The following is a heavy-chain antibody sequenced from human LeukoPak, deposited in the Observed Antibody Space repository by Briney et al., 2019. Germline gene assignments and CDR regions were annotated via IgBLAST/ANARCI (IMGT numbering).Heavy chain of an antibody. J-gene: IGHJ5*02. CDR2: IYYSGST. V-gene: IGHV4-39*07. D-gene: IGHD2-2*01. CDR1: GGSISSSSYY. Sequence: SETLSLTCTVSGGSISSSSYYWGWIRQPPGKGLEWIGSIYYSGSTYYNPSLKSRVTISVDTSKNQFSLKLSSVTAADTAVYYCAREPRNVVVVPAAVGFDPWGQGTLVTVSS. CDR3: AREPRNVVVVPAAVGFDP.